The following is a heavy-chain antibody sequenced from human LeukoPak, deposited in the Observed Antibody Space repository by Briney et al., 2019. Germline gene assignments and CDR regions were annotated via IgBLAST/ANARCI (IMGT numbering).Heavy chain of an antibody. V-gene: IGHV3-23*01. CDR3: AKDHYDYVWGSYRPFDY. J-gene: IGHJ4*02. D-gene: IGHD3-16*02. CDR2: ISGSGGST. CDR1: GFTFSSYA. Sequence: GGSLRLSCAASGFTFSSYAMSWVRQAPGKGLEWVSAISGSGGSTYYADSVKGRFTISRDNSKNTLYLQMNSLRAEDTAVYYCAKDHYDYVWGSYRPFDYWGQGTLVTVSS.